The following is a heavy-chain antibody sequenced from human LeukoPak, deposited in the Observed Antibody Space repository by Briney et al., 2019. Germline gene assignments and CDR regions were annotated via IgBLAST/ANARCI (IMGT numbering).Heavy chain of an antibody. CDR2: IIPIFGTA. J-gene: IGHJ4*02. CDR3: ARAEVSYCSGGSCYSTYYFDY. CDR1: GGTFSSYA. D-gene: IGHD2-15*01. Sequence: ASVKVSCKASGGTFSSYAISWVRQAPGQGLEWMGGIIPIFGTANYAQKFQGRVTITADESTSAAYMELSSLRSEDTAVYYCARAEVSYCSGGSCYSTYYFDYWGQGTLVTVS. V-gene: IGHV1-69*13.